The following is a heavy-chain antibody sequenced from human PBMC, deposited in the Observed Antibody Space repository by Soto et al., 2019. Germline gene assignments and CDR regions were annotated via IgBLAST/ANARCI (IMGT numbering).Heavy chain of an antibody. J-gene: IGHJ4*02. CDR1: GGSISSGGYY. CDR3: ARMDPGDAYCGGDCYYYFDY. V-gene: IGHV4-31*03. Sequence: QVQLQESGPGLVKPSQTLSLTCTVSGGSISSGGYYWSWIRQHPGKGLEWIGYIYYSGSTYYNPSLKSRVTISVDTTKNQFSLKLSSVTAADTAVYYCARMDPGDAYCGGDCYYYFDYWGQGTLVTVSS. CDR2: IYYSGST. D-gene: IGHD2-21*02.